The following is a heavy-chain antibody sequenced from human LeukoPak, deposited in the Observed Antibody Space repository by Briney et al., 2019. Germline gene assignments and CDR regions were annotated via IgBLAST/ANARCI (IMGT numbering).Heavy chain of an antibody. J-gene: IGHJ6*03. CDR2: INSDGSST. CDR1: GFTFSSYW. CDR3: ARGNGLYCGGDCYSYYYYYMDV. V-gene: IGHV3-74*01. Sequence: GGSLRLSCAASGFTFSSYWMHWVRQAPGKGLVWVSRINSDGSSTSYADSVKGRFTISRDNAKNTLYLQMNSLRAEDTAVYYCARGNGLYCGGDCYSYYYYYMDVWGKGTTVTVSS. D-gene: IGHD2-21*02.